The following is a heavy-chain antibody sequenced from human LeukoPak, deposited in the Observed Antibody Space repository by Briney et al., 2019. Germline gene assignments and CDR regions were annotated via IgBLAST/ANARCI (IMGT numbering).Heavy chain of an antibody. CDR1: GGSISSGSYY. Sequence: SSETLSLTCTVSGGSISSGSYYWSWIRQPAGKGLEWIGRIYTSGSTNYNPSLKSRVTISVDTSKNQFSLKLSSVTAADTAVYYCARERCSGGSCFYYDYWGQGTLVTVSS. J-gene: IGHJ4*02. CDR2: IYTSGST. V-gene: IGHV4-61*02. CDR3: ARERCSGGSCFYYDY. D-gene: IGHD2-15*01.